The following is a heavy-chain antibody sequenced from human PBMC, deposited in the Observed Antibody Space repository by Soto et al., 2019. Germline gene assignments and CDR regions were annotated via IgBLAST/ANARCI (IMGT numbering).Heavy chain of an antibody. V-gene: IGHV1-46*01. J-gene: IGHJ4*02. CDR2: INPSGGST. CDR1: GYTFTSYY. CDR3: ARVPTEGLEGWDYFDY. Sequence: ASVKVSCKASGYTFTSYYMHWVRQAPGQGLEWMGIINPSGGSTSYAQKFQGRVTMTRDTSTSTVYMELSSLRSEDTALYYCARVPTEGLEGWDYFDYWGQGTLVTVSS.